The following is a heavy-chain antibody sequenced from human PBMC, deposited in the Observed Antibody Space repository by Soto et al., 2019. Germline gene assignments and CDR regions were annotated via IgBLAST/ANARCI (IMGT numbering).Heavy chain of an antibody. D-gene: IGHD1-26*01. CDR3: AAAQYTRELRIAFDI. CDR1: QFTFTCSA. V-gene: IGHV1-58*01. CDR2: IAVGSGNT. Sequence: GSSVKVSCNASQFTFTCSAVQWVRQARGQRLEWIGWIAVGSGNTNYAQKFQERVTITRDMSTSTAYMELSSLRSEDTAVYYCAAAQYTRELRIAFDIWGQGTMVTVSS. J-gene: IGHJ3*02.